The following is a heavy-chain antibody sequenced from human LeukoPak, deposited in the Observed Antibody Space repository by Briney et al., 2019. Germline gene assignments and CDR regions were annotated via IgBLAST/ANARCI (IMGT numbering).Heavy chain of an antibody. CDR1: GFTFSSYG. CDR3: ARLRGGSYYGFDY. J-gene: IGHJ4*02. V-gene: IGHV3-33*01. D-gene: IGHD1-26*01. Sequence: GRSLRLSCAASGFTFSSYGMHWVRQAPGKGLEWVAVIWYDGSNKYYADSVKGRFTISRDNSKNTLYLQMNSLRAEDTAVYYCARLRGGSYYGFDYWGQGTLVTVSS. CDR2: IWYDGSNK.